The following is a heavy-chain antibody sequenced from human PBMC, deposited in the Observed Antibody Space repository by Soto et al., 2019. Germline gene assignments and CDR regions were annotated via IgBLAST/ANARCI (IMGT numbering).Heavy chain of an antibody. CDR2: IYHSGST. Sequence: QVQLRESGPGMVRPSGTLSLTCAVSGTSISSTFWWTWVRQPPGKGLEWIGEIYHSGSTKYTPSLKSRVTISVDKSNNQFSLELRAVTAADTAVYYCATLPPRIVVVKTEIPTWGQGTLVTVSS. D-gene: IGHD2-15*01. CDR3: ATLPPRIVVVKTEIPT. CDR1: GTSISSTFW. V-gene: IGHV4-4*02. J-gene: IGHJ5*02.